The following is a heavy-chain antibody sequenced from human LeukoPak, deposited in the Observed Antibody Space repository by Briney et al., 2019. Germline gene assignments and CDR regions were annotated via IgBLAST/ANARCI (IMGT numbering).Heavy chain of an antibody. J-gene: IGHJ4*02. CDR2: INHSGST. Sequence: PSETLSLTCAVYGGSFSGYYWSWIRQPPGKGLEWIGEINHSGSTNYNPSLKSRVTISVDTSKNQFSLKLSSVTAADTAVYYCARQNYGAAPRRYWREETLVTVST. V-gene: IGHV4-34*01. CDR1: GGSFSGYY. D-gene: IGHD4/OR15-4a*01. CDR3: ARQNYGAAPRRY.